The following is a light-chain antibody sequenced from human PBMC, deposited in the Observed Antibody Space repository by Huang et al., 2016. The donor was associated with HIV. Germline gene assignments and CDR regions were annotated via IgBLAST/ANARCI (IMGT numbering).Light chain of an antibody. J-gene: IGKJ2*01. CDR3: QQYNYWPYT. CDR2: DAS. Sequence: VMTQSPDTLSLSPGERATLSCRASQSVSSKLAWYQQKPGQAPRLRIYDASTRATGIPARFSGSGSGTEFTLTISSLQSEDFAIYYCQQYNYWPYTFGQGTKQEIK. CDR1: QSVSSK. V-gene: IGKV3-15*01.